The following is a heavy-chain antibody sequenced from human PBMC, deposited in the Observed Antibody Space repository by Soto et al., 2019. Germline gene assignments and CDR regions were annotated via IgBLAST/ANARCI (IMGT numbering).Heavy chain of an antibody. Sequence: QVQLVQSGAEVKKPGSSVKVSCKASGGTFSSYAISWVRQAPGQGLEWMGGIIPIFGTANYAQKFQGRVTITADKSTSTAYMELSSLRSEDTAVYYCARQTXYYDSSGYYYVSSWYXDLWGRGTLVTVSS. CDR2: IIPIFGTA. V-gene: IGHV1-69*06. CDR1: GGTFSSYA. CDR3: ARQTXYYDSSGYYYVSSWYXDL. D-gene: IGHD3-22*01. J-gene: IGHJ2*01.